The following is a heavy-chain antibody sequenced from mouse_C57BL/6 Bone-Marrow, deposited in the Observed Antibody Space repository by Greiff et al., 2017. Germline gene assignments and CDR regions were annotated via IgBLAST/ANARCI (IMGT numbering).Heavy chain of an antibody. CDR3: ARDLESNYDFDY. CDR2: ISDGGSYT. Sequence: DVMLVESGGGLVKPGGSLKLSCAASGFTFSSYAMSWVRQTPEKRLEWVATISDGGSYTYYPDNVKGRFTISRDNAKNNLYLQMSHLKSEDTAMYYCARDLESNYDFDYWGQGTTLTVSS. D-gene: IGHD2-5*01. V-gene: IGHV5-4*01. CDR1: GFTFSSYA. J-gene: IGHJ2*01.